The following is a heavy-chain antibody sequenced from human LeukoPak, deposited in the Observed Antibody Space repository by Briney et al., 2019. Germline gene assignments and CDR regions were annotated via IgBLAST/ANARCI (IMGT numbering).Heavy chain of an antibody. CDR1: GGSISSYY. CDR2: FFYSGST. CDR3: ARERDYDILTGYWSNFFDY. D-gene: IGHD3-9*01. V-gene: IGHV4-59*01. J-gene: IGHJ4*02. Sequence: PSGTPSLTLTGPGGSISSYYWGLVRQPPGGGPGLVGFFFYSGSTNYNPSLKSRVTISVDTSKNQFSLKLSSVTAADTAVYYCARERDYDILTGYWSNFFDYWGQGTLVTVSS.